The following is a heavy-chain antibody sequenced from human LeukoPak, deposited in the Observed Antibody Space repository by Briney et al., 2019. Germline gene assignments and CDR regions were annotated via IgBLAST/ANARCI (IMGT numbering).Heavy chain of an antibody. CDR2: NYHSGST. V-gene: IGHV4-4*02. CDR1: GGSISSSNW. Sequence: SGTLSLTCAVSGGSISSSNWWRWVRQPPGEGLEWVGENYHSGSTNYHPSLKSRVTISVDKSKNQFSLKLSSVTAADTAVYYCARSPWPTLYWRRYFDYWGQGTLVTVSS. J-gene: IGHJ4*02. CDR3: ARSPWPTLYWRRYFDY. D-gene: IGHD2-8*02.